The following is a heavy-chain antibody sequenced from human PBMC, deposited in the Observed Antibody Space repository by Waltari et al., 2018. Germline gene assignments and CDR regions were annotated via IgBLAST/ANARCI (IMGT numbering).Heavy chain of an antibody. CDR3: VRNLAFDV. V-gene: IGHV3-66*01. CDR1: GFAASTYS. J-gene: IGHJ3*01. CDR2: SYSDKSGELA. Sequence: EMQLVQSGGDLVQPGGSLRLSCSASGFAASTYSMNWVRQAPGKGLGWVSVSYSDKSGELANSVNYAESVKGRFTISRDNAKNMVYLQMNNLRVEDTATYYCVRNLAFDVWGQGTLVIVSA.